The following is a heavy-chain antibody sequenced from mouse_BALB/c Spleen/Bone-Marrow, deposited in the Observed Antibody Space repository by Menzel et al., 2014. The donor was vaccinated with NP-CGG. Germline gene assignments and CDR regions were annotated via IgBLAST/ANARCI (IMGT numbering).Heavy chain of an antibody. CDR2: IGTYYGDA. CDR3: AREGPWFAF. J-gene: IGHJ3*01. V-gene: IGHV1S137*01. Sequence: VQVVESGAELVRPGVSVKISCKGSGYTYTDYAMHWVKRSHAKSLEWIGVIGTYYGDATYNQKFKTKATMTVDKSSSTAYMELARLTSEDSALYYCAREGPWFAFWGQGTLVTVSA. CDR1: GYTYTDYA.